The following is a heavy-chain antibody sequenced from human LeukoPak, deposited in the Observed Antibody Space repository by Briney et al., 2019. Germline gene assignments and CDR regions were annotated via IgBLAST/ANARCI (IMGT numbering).Heavy chain of an antibody. CDR2: IYYSGST. V-gene: IGHV4-39*07. CDR1: GGSISSSSYY. CDR3: ARDGRYCSGGSCYADYGMDV. Sequence: PSETLSLTCTVSGGSISSSSYYWGWIRQPPGKGLEWIGSIYYSGSTYYNPSLKSRVTISVDTSKNQFSLKLSSVTAADTAVYYCARDGRYCSGGSCYADYGMDVWGQGTTVTVSS. D-gene: IGHD2-15*01. J-gene: IGHJ6*02.